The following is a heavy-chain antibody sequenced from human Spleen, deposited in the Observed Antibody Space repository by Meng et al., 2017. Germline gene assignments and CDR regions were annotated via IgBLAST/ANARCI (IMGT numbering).Heavy chain of an antibody. Sequence: VQLVLSGAEVKKPGATVKVSCTASGYSFTAYAIHWVRQAPGQRLEGLGWINIDNGNTQNSQKFQRRVTITRDTSASSAYMEVSSLRSEDTAVYYCARGLAAAAAGWFDPWGQGTLVTVSS. D-gene: IGHD6-13*01. CDR2: INIDNGNT. CDR1: GYSFTAYA. V-gene: IGHV1-3*04. J-gene: IGHJ5*02. CDR3: ARGLAAAAAGWFDP.